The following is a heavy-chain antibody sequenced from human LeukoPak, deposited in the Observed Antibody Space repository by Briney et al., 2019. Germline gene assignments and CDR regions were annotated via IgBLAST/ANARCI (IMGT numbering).Heavy chain of an antibody. V-gene: IGHV4-4*02. J-gene: IGHJ4*02. CDR2: IYHSGST. CDR1: GDSISSNNW. CDR3: ASRAPRDNFNRYLPIDY. Sequence: SETLSLTCAVSGDSISSNNWWSWVRQPPGKGLEWIGEIYHSGSTNYKPSLKSRATISVDKSKNQFSLKLSSVTAADTAVYYCASRAPRDNFNRYLPIDYWGQGTLVTVSS. D-gene: IGHD1-20*01.